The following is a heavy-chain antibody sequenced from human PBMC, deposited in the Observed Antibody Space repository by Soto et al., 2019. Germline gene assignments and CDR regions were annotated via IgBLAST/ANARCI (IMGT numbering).Heavy chain of an antibody. CDR3: ARDGKGSYGSYWYFDL. D-gene: IGHD5-18*01. CDR1: GFTFSSYE. CDR2: ISSSGSTI. Sequence: EVQLVESGGGLVQPGGSLRLSCAASGFTFSSYEMNWVRQAPGKGLEWGSYISSSGSTIYYADSVKGRFTISRDNAKNSLYLPMNSLRAEDTAVYYCARDGKGSYGSYWYFDLWGRGTLVTVSS. J-gene: IGHJ2*01. V-gene: IGHV3-48*03.